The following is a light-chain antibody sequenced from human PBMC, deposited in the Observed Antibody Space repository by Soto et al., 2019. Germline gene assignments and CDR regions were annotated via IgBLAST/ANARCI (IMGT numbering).Light chain of an antibody. CDR1: QSIDMY. V-gene: IGKV1-39*01. Sequence: DVQMTQSPSSLSASVGDRVTITCRASQSIDMYLSWYQQKPGKAPKLLIYGASTLQSGVPSRFSGSGSGTVFTLSISSLQPDDFATYFCQQSWHSFRTFGQGTNVEIK. CDR3: QQSWHSFRT. CDR2: GAS. J-gene: IGKJ2*01.